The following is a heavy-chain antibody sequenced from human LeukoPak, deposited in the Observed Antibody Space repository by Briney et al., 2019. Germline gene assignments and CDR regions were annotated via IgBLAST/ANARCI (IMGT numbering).Heavy chain of an antibody. CDR2: ISYDGSNK. J-gene: IGHJ3*02. V-gene: IGHV3-30*03. CDR1: GFTFSSYG. D-gene: IGHD6-13*01. CDR3: ARDEPVAAAGWFAFDI. Sequence: PGGSLRLSCAASGFTFSSYGMHWVRQAPGKGLEWVAVISYDGSNKYYADSVKGRFTISRDNSKNTVYLQMNSLTAEDTAIYYCARDEPVAAAGWFAFDIWGQGTMVTVSS.